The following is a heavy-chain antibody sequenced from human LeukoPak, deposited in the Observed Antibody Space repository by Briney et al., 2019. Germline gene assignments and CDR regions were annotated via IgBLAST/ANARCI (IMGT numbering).Heavy chain of an antibody. V-gene: IGHV1-8*01. Sequence: GASVKVSCKASGYTFTSYDINWVRQATGQGLEWMGWMNPNSGNTGYAQKFQGRVTMTRNTSISTAYMELSSLRSEDTAVYYCARRRNGRGWFDPWGQGTLVTVSS. D-gene: IGHD4-11*01. CDR3: ARRRNGRGWFDP. CDR2: MNPNSGNT. CDR1: GYTFTSYD. J-gene: IGHJ5*02.